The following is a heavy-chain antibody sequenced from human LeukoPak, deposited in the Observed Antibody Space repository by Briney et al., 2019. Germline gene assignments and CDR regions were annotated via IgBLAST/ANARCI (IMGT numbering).Heavy chain of an antibody. CDR3: ARTGTDSSGYYPDGLDY. D-gene: IGHD3-22*01. V-gene: IGHV4-31*03. Sequence: SETLSLTRTVSGGSISSGGYYWSWIRQHPGKGLEWIGYIYYSGSTYYNPSLKSRVTISVDTSKNQFSLKLSSVTAADTAVYYCARTGTDSSGYYPDGLDYRGQGTLVTVSS. J-gene: IGHJ4*02. CDR1: GGSISSGGYY. CDR2: IYYSGST.